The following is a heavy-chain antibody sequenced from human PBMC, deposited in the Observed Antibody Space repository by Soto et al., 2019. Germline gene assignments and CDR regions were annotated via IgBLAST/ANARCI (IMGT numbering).Heavy chain of an antibody. J-gene: IGHJ5*02. CDR2: IYYSGST. D-gene: IGHD6-13*01. Sequence: SETLSLTCTVSGGSISSGGYYWSWIRQHAGKGLEWIGYIYYSGSTYYNPSLKSRVTISVDTSKNQFSLKLSSVTAADTAVYYCASYAGDSSSWYRKNWFDPWGQGTLVTVSS. CDR3: ASYAGDSSSWYRKNWFDP. V-gene: IGHV4-31*03. CDR1: GGSISSGGYY.